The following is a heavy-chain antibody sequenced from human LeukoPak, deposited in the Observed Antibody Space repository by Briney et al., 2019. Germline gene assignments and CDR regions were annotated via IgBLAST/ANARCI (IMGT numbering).Heavy chain of an antibody. D-gene: IGHD3-9*01. Sequence: GASVKVSCKASGYTFTGYYMHWVRQAPGQGLEWMGRINPNSGATNYAQKFQGRVTMTREQSISTAYMGLSRLRSDDTAVYYCAKEDYDVLTGYYQTNFDYWGQGTLVTVSS. J-gene: IGHJ4*02. V-gene: IGHV1-2*06. CDR2: INPNSGAT. CDR1: GYTFTGYY. CDR3: AKEDYDVLTGYYQTNFDY.